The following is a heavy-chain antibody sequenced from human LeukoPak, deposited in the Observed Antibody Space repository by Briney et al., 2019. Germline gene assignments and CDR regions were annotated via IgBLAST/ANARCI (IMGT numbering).Heavy chain of an antibody. Sequence: ASVKVSCKASGGTFSSYAISWVRQAPGQGLEWMGRIIPILPIANYAQKFQGRVTITADKSTSTAYMELSSLRSEDTAVYYCATYYSDTSVYLSWFDPWGQGTLVTVSS. CDR3: ATYYSDTSVYLSWFDP. CDR2: IIPILPIA. V-gene: IGHV1-69*04. CDR1: GGTFSSYA. J-gene: IGHJ5*02. D-gene: IGHD3-22*01.